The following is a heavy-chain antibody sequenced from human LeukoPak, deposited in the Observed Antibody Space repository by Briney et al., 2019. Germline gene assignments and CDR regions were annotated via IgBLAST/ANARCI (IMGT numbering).Heavy chain of an antibody. J-gene: IGHJ4*02. CDR3: ARGGITMVRGVIIKGDY. CDR1: GYTFTSYG. D-gene: IGHD3-10*01. Sequence: GASVKVSCKASGYTFTSYGISWVRQAPGQGLEWMGWINPNSGGTNYAQKFQGRVTMTRDTSISTAYMELSRLRSDDTAVYYCARGGITMVRGVIIKGDYWGQGTLVTVSS. CDR2: INPNSGGT. V-gene: IGHV1-2*02.